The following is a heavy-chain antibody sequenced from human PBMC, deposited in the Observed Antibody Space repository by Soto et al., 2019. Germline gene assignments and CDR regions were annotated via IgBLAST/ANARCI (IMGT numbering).Heavy chain of an antibody. V-gene: IGHV1-18*01. J-gene: IGHJ4*02. CDR2: INAINSDT. CDR3: ARDVVGYCSRTSCPLDF. D-gene: IGHD2-2*01. CDR1: GYTFSAYS. Sequence: ASVKVSCKASGYTFSAYSINWVRQAPGQGLEWMGWINAINSDTNFAQKFQGRVTLTTDTSTATAYMELRSLRADDTAVCYCARDVVGYCSRTSCPLDFWGQGTQVTVSS.